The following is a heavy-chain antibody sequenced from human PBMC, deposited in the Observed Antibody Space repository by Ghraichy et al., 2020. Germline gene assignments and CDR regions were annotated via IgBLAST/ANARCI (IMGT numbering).Heavy chain of an antibody. CDR1: GGSISSSNW. J-gene: IGHJ6*02. CDR2: IYHSGST. V-gene: IGHV4-4*02. CDR3: ARARLRFLEWPKAYGMDV. Sequence: SETLSLTCAVSGGSISSSNWWSWVRQPPGKGLEWIGEIYHSGSTNYNPSLKSRVTISVDKSKNQFSLKLSSVTAADTAVYYCARARLRFLEWPKAYGMDVWGQGTTVTVSS. D-gene: IGHD3-3*01.